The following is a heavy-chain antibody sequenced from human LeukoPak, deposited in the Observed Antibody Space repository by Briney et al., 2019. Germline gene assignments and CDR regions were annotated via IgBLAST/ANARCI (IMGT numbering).Heavy chain of an antibody. J-gene: IGHJ4*02. CDR1: GFSFNTYT. V-gene: IGHV3-21*01. CDR3: VGGDSREL. D-gene: IGHD3-22*01. Sequence: PGGSLRLSCAGSGFSFNTYTMNWVRQAPGKGLEWIPSIGRTSVDKYYAASVRGRFTISRDNSKNSLYVEMSSLRAEDTAVYYCVGGDSRELWGQGTLVTVSS. CDR2: IGRTSVDK.